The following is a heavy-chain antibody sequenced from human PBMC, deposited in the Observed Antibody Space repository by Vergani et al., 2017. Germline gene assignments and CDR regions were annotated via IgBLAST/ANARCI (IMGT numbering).Heavy chain of an antibody. Sequence: QVQLVESGGGVVQPGRSLRLSCAASGFTFSSYAMHWVRQAPGKGLEWVAVISYDGSNKYYADSVKGRFTISRDNSKNTLYLQMNSLRAEDTAVYYCARDWGPWDNVVVGNYWGQGTLVTVSS. CDR1: GFTFSSYA. CDR2: ISYDGSNK. J-gene: IGHJ4*02. CDR3: ARDWGPWDNVVVGNY. V-gene: IGHV3-30-3*01. D-gene: IGHD2-2*01.